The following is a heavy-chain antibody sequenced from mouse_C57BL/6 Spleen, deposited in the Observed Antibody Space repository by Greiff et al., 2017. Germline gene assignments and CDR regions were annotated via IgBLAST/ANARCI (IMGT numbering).Heavy chain of an antibody. J-gene: IGHJ4*01. D-gene: IGHD2-4*01. Sequence: VQLQQSGPELVKPGASVKISCKASGYSFTGYYMHWVKQSHGNILDWIGYIYPYNGVSSYNQKFKGKATLTVDKSSSTAYMELRSLTSEDSAVYYCARGGYDYDGGSSYYAMDYWGQGTSVTVSS. CDR2: IYPYNGVS. CDR1: GYSFTGYY. CDR3: ARGGYDYDGGSSYYAMDY. V-gene: IGHV1-31*01.